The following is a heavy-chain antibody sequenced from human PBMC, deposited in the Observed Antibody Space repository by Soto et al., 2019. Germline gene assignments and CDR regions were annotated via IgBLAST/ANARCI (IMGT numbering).Heavy chain of an antibody. CDR3: AKDRVGGTFYTPLGF. J-gene: IGHJ4*02. V-gene: IGHV3-30*18. CDR2: ITYDGSNK. CDR1: GFNFDNYG. Sequence: GGSLRLSCQASGFNFDNYGMHWVRQAPGKGLEWVAVITYDGSNKYYADSVKGRFTISRDNSKNTLSLHLNTLKPGDTAVYHCAKDRVGGTFYTPLGFWGQGTLVTVSS. D-gene: IGHD1-7*01.